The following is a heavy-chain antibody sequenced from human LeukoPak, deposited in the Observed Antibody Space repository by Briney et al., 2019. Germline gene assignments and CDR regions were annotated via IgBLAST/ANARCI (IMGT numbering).Heavy chain of an antibody. CDR1: GYTLTSYY. CDR3: ARLFNYYDNSGYYQYYFDY. J-gene: IGHJ4*02. D-gene: IGHD3-22*01. Sequence: ASVKVSCKASGYTLTSYYMHWVRQATGQGLEWMGWINPNTGDTSIAQKFQGRVTLTRETSISTAYMELSRLKSDDTAVYYCARLFNYYDNSGYYQYYFDYWGQGTLVTVSS. CDR2: INPNTGDT. V-gene: IGHV1-2*02.